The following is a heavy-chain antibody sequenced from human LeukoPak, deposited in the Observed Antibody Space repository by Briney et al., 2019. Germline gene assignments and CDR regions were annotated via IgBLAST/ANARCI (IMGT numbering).Heavy chain of an antibody. CDR1: XYY. J-gene: IGHJ4*02. Sequence: XYYWGWIRQPPGKGLEWIGSIYYSGSTYYNPSLKSRVTISVDTSKNQFSLKLSSVTAADTAVYYCARRRYYDSSGCFDYWGQGTLVTVSS. CDR3: ARRRYYDSSGCFDY. V-gene: IGHV4-39*01. CDR2: IYYSGST. D-gene: IGHD3-22*01.